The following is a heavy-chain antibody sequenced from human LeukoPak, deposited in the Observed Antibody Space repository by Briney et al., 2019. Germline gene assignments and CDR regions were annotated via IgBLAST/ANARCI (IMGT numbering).Heavy chain of an antibody. Sequence: PSETLSLTCAVYGGSFSGYYWSWVRQAPGKGLEWVSAISASGGSAYYADSVKGRFTISRDNSKNTLYLQMNSLRAEDTAVYYCAKGRNVLRYPFGMDVWGQGTTVTVS. D-gene: IGHD3-9*01. CDR2: ISASGGSA. CDR3: AKGRNVLRYPFGMDV. CDR1: GGSFSGYY. J-gene: IGHJ6*02. V-gene: IGHV3-23*01.